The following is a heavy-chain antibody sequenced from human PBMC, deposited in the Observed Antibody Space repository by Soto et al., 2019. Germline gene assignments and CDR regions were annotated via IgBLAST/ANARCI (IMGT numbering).Heavy chain of an antibody. CDR1: GFTFTRYS. J-gene: IGHJ4*02. Sequence: PRGSLKLSCAASGFTFTRYSMNWVRQAPGKGLEWVSSISSTTNYICYGDSMKGRFTISRDNAKNSLYLEMNSLRAEDTAVYYCARESEDLTSNFDYWGQGTLVTVSS. V-gene: IGHV3-21*06. CDR2: ISSTTNYI. CDR3: ARESEDLTSNFDY.